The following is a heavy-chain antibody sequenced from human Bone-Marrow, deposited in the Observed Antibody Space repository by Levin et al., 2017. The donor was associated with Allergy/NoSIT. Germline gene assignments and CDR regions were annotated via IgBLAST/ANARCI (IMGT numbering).Heavy chain of an antibody. CDR1: GFTFSSYW. CDR2: INQDGSEK. J-gene: IGHJ5*02. V-gene: IGHV3-7*01. CDR3: AREGVDGSSLLYDP. Sequence: QSGGSLRLSCVVSGFTFSSYWMSWVRQAPGKGLEWVANINQDGSEKYYVDSVKGRFTISRDNAENSLYLQMSSLRVEDTAVYYCAREGVDGSSLLYDPWGQGTLVTVSS. D-gene: IGHD6-13*01.